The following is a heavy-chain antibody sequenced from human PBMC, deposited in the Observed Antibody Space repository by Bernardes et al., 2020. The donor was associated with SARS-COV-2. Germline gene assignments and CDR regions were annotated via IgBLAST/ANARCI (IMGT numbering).Heavy chain of an antibody. CDR1: GFTFSSYS. V-gene: IGHV3-21*01. CDR3: ARQDYYGSGSLVYYYYGMDV. D-gene: IGHD3-10*01. Sequence: RRSLRLSCAAYGFTFSSYSMNWVRQAPGKGLEWVSSISSSSSNYYYADSVKRRSTISRDNAKNSVYLQINSLRAEDTAVYYCARQDYYGSGSLVYYYYGMDVWGQGTTVTVSS. CDR2: ISSSSSNY. J-gene: IGHJ6*02.